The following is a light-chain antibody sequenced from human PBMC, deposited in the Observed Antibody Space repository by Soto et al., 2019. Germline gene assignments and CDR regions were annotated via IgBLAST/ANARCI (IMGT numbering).Light chain of an antibody. Sequence: EIVLTQSPGTLSLSPGERATLSCRASQSVSSSYLGWYQQKPGQAPRLLIYGASSRATGIPDRFSGSGSGTDFTLTISRLEPEDFAVYYCQRYGSSPLYTFGQGTKLDIK. J-gene: IGKJ2*01. CDR2: GAS. V-gene: IGKV3-20*01. CDR3: QRYGSSPLYT. CDR1: QSVSSSY.